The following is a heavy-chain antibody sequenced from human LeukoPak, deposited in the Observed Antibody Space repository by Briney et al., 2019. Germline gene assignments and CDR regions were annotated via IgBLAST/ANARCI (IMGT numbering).Heavy chain of an antibody. Sequence: GGSLRLSCVASGFSFRDYWMSWVRQAPGKGLEWVADITPDGSGKTYVDSVKGRFTISRDNAKQSLYLQMDTLTAGDTAVYYCVMTWIRQQRDSWGQGTLVTVSS. CDR1: GFSFRDYW. J-gene: IGHJ4*02. CDR2: ITPDGSGK. CDR3: VMTWIRQQRDS. D-gene: IGHD1-1*01. V-gene: IGHV3-7*01.